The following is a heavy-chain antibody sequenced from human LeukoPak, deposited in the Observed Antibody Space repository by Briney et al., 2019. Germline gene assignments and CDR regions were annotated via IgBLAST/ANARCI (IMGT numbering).Heavy chain of an antibody. V-gene: IGHV3-23*01. CDR2: ISGSGGST. Sequence: GALRLSCAASGFTFSSYAMSWVRQAPGKGLEWVSAISGSGGSTYYADSVKGRFTISRDNSENTLYLQMNSLRAEDTAVYYCAKDISSGWYAFDYWGQGTLVTVSS. D-gene: IGHD6-19*01. J-gene: IGHJ4*02. CDR3: AKDISSGWYAFDY. CDR1: GFTFSSYA.